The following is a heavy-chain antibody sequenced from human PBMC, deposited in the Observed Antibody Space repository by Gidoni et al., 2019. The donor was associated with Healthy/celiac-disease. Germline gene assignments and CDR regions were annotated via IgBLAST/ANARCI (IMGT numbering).Heavy chain of an antibody. CDR2: TYYRSKWYN. Sequence: PSRGLEWLGRTYYRSKWYNDYAVSVKSRITINPDTSKNQFSLQLNSVTPEDTAVYYCARGQSSAVPREGYWFDPWGQGTLVTVSS. J-gene: IGHJ5*02. CDR3: ARGQSSAVPREGYWFDP. V-gene: IGHV6-1*01. D-gene: IGHD3-22*01.